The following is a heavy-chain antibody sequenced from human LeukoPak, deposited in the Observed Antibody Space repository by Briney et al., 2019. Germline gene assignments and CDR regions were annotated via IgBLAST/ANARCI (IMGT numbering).Heavy chain of an antibody. CDR2: IYTSGST. J-gene: IGHJ4*02. Sequence: PSQTLSLTCTVSGGSISSGGYYWSWIRQPAGKGLEWIGRIYTSGSTNYNPSLKSRVTMSVDTSKNQFSLKLSSVTAADTAVYYCAREGYSGYDFPFDYWGQGTLVTVSS. CDR1: GGSISSGGYY. CDR3: AREGYSGYDFPFDY. V-gene: IGHV4-61*02. D-gene: IGHD5-12*01.